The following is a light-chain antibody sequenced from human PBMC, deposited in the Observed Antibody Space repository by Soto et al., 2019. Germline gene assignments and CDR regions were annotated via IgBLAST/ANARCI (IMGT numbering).Light chain of an antibody. CDR3: QQYTNWYT. V-gene: IGKV3-15*01. Sequence: ETVMAQSPATLSVSPGERVTLSCRASQSVSNNLAWYQHKPGQAPRLLIQAASIRATGVPARFSGSGSGTEFTLTISSLQSEDFAVYYCQQYTNWYTFGQGTKLEIK. CDR1: QSVSNN. CDR2: AAS. J-gene: IGKJ2*01.